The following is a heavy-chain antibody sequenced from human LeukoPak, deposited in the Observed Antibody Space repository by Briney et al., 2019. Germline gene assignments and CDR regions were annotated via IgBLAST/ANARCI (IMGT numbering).Heavy chain of an antibody. V-gene: IGHV3-53*04. J-gene: IGHJ2*01. CDR1: GFTVSSNY. Sequence: SGGSLRLSCAASGFTVSSNYMSWVRQAPGEGLEWVSVIYSGGTTYYADSVKGRFTISRHNSKNTLYLQMDSLRTDDTAMYYCARSDSGTYYGSWYLDLWGRGTLVTVSS. D-gene: IGHD1-26*01. CDR3: ARSDSGTYYGSWYLDL. CDR2: IYSGGTT.